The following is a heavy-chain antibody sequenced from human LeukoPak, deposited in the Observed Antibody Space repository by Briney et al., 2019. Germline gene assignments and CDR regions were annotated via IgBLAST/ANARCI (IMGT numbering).Heavy chain of an antibody. CDR3: ARGDGSGHNWFDP. CDR1: GFTFSSYG. D-gene: IGHD3-10*01. CDR2: IWYDGSNK. V-gene: IGHV3-33*01. J-gene: IGHJ5*02. Sequence: PGRSLRLSCAASGFTFSSYGMHWVRQAPGKGLEWVAVIWYDGSNKYYADSVKGRFTISRDNSKNTLYLQMNSLRAEDTAVYYCARGDGSGHNWFDPWGQGTLVTVSS.